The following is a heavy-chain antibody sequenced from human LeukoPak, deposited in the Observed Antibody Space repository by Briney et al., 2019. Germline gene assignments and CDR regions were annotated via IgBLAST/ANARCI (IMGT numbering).Heavy chain of an antibody. D-gene: IGHD1-7*01. CDR2: INHSGSA. Sequence: SETLSLTCTVSGGSISSSSYYWGWIRQPPGKGLEWIGEINHSGSATYSASLKSRVTLSVDTSKNQFSLRLSSMTAADTALYHCARHGTINDAFDIWGQGTMVTVSS. CDR3: ARHGTINDAFDI. CDR1: GGSISSSSYY. V-gene: IGHV4-39*01. J-gene: IGHJ3*02.